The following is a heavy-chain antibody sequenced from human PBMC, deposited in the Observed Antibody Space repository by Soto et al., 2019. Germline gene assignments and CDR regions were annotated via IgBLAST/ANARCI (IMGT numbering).Heavy chain of an antibody. V-gene: IGHV4-34*01. Sequence: ETLSLTCAVYGGSFSGYYWSWIRQPPGKGLEWIGEINHSGSTNYNPSLKSRVTISVDTPKNQFSLKLSSVTAADTAVYYCARGILTGTTDYYYYGMDVWGQGTTVTVSS. CDR1: GGSFSGYY. CDR3: ARGILTGTTDYYYYGMDV. J-gene: IGHJ6*02. CDR2: INHSGST. D-gene: IGHD1-7*01.